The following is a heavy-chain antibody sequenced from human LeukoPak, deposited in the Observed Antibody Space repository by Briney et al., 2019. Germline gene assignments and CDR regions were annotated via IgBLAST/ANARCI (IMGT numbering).Heavy chain of an antibody. J-gene: IGHJ6*02. Sequence: PGGSLRLSCAASGFTFDDYAMHWVRQAPGKGLEWVSGISWNSGSIGYADSVKGRFTISRDNAKNSLYLQMNSLRAEDMALYYCAKDKGFEMNYGMDVWGQGTTVTVSS. CDR3: AKDKGFEMNYGMDV. CDR2: ISWNSGSI. D-gene: IGHD5-24*01. CDR1: GFTFDDYA. V-gene: IGHV3-9*03.